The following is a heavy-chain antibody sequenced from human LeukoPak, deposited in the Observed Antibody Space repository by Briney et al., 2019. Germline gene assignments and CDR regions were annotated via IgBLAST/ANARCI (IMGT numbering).Heavy chain of an antibody. D-gene: IGHD3-22*01. Sequence: SETLSLTCAVYGGSFSGYYWSWIRQPPGKGLEWIGEINHSGSTNYNPSLKSRDTISVDTSKNQFSLKLSSVTAADTAVYYCARGLRPSSYYYDSSGSIDYWGQGTLVTVSS. J-gene: IGHJ4*02. V-gene: IGHV4-34*01. CDR2: INHSGST. CDR1: GGSFSGYY. CDR3: ARGLRPSSYYYDSSGSIDY.